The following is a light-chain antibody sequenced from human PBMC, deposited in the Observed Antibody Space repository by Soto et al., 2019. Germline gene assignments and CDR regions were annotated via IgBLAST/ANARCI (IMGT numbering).Light chain of an antibody. CDR2: AAS. J-gene: IGKJ5*01. CDR1: QSINSY. V-gene: IGKV1-39*01. Sequence: DIQMTQSPSSLSASLGDRVTITCRASQSINSYLNWYQQKPGKAPKLLIYAASSLQSGVPSRFSGSGSGTDFTLTISSLQPEDFATYYCQQSYSTPITFGQGTRLEI. CDR3: QQSYSTPIT.